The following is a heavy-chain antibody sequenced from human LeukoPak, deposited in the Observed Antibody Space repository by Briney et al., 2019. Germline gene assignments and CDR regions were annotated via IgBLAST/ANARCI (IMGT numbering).Heavy chain of an antibody. CDR1: GYTFTSNY. J-gene: IGHJ4*02. V-gene: IGHV1-46*01. D-gene: IGHD2-2*02. CDR3: ARSIPDYTRFDY. CDR2: IYPRDGST. Sequence: ASVKVSCKASGYTFTSNYIHWVRQAPGQGLEWMGMIYPRDGSTSYAQKFQGRVTVTRDTSTSTVHMELSGLRSEDTALYYCARSIPDYTRFDYWGQGALVTVSS.